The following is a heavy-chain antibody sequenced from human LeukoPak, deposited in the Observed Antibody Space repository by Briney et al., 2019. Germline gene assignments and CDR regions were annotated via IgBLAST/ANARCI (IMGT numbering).Heavy chain of an antibody. V-gene: IGHV1-69*05. Sequence: SVKVSCKASGGTFSSYAISWVRQAPGQGLEWMGRIIPIFGTANYAQKFQGRVTITTDKSTSTAYMELSSLRSEDTAVYCCARGLYSSSWTTFDYWGQGTLVTVSS. CDR2: IIPIFGTA. J-gene: IGHJ4*02. CDR3: ARGLYSSSWTTFDY. CDR1: GGTFSSYA. D-gene: IGHD6-13*01.